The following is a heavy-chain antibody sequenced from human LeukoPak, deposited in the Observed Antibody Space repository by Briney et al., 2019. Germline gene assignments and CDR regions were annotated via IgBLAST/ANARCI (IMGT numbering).Heavy chain of an antibody. D-gene: IGHD3-3*01. CDR3: ARRDWVSGAVRASDI. CDR1: GFMFSDYY. Sequence: PGGSLRLSCVGSGFMFSDYYMSWIRQAPGKGLEWVSYISNDSVDKYYVDSVRGRFTISRDNAKKSMYLQMSGLRVEDTAVYYCARRDWVSGAVRASDIWGQGTMVTVSS. CDR2: ISNDSVDK. J-gene: IGHJ3*02. V-gene: IGHV3-11*04.